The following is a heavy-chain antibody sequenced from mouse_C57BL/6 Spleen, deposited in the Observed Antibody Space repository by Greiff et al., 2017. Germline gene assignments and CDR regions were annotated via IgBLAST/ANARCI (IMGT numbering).Heavy chain of an antibody. Sequence: EVKLVESGGGLVKPGGSLKLSCAASGFTFSSYAMSWVRQTPEKRLEWVATISDGGSYTYYPDNVKGRFTISRDNAKNNLYLQMSHLKSEDTAMYYCARDQDYSNYVGAMDYWGQGTSVTVSS. D-gene: IGHD2-5*01. V-gene: IGHV5-4*01. CDR2: ISDGGSYT. CDR3: ARDQDYSNYVGAMDY. CDR1: GFTFSSYA. J-gene: IGHJ4*01.